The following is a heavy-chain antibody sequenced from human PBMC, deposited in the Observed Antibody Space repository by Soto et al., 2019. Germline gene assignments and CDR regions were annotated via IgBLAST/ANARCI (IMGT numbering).Heavy chain of an antibody. V-gene: IGHV3-74*01. CDR3: ARGVRGHYGKDV. Sequence: EVQLVESGGGLGQPRGSLRLSCAASGFTFNNYWIHWVRQAPGKGPMWVSRINGDGTTTNYADSVKGRFAISRDNAKIAVYLPTNSPRAEYRALYFCARGVRGHYGKDVWGEGTTVTVSS. CDR1: GFTFNNYW. J-gene: IGHJ6*04. CDR2: INGDGTTT. D-gene: IGHD3-10*01.